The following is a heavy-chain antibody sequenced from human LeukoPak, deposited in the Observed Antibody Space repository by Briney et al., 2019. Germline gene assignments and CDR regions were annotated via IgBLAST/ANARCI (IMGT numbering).Heavy chain of an antibody. D-gene: IGHD3-3*01. CDR2: IYYSGNS. J-gene: IGHJ5*02. CDR1: GGSITSYY. CDR3: ARENYDFWSGFVNWFDP. V-gene: IGHV4-59*01. Sequence: PSETLSLTCTVSGGSITSYYWSWIRQPPGKGLEWIGFIYYSGNSNYNPSLKSRVTISVDTSKNQFSLKLSSVTAADTAVYYCARENYDFWSGFVNWFDPWGQGTLVTVSS.